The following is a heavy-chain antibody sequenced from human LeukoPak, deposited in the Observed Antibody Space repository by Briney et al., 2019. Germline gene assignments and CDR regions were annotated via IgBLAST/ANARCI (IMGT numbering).Heavy chain of an antibody. J-gene: IGHJ4*02. D-gene: IGHD3-9*01. V-gene: IGHV4-39*07. CDR1: GDSINTKSYY. CDR3: ARAGYDILTGYYSSVY. Sequence: ASETLSLTCTVSGDSINTKSYYWGWIRQPPGKGLEWIGSIYYSGNTYYNPSLKSRVTISVDTSKNQFSLKLSSVTAADTAVYYCARAGYDILTGYYSSVYWGQGTLVTVSS. CDR2: IYYSGNT.